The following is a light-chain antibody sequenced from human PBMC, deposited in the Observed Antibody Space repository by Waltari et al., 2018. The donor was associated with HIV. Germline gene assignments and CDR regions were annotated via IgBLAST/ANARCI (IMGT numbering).Light chain of an antibody. CDR1: TGPVGSAHY. Sequence: QTVVTQEPSMTVSPGGTVTLTCNSATGPVGSAHYVNWFQQKPGQPPRPLIYSSTRRHPLTPERFSASLVGDRAALTLSNVWPEDQADYYCMLFFRTSYLFGGGTRVTVL. CDR2: SST. J-gene: IGLJ2*01. V-gene: IGLV7-43*01. CDR3: MLFFRTSYL.